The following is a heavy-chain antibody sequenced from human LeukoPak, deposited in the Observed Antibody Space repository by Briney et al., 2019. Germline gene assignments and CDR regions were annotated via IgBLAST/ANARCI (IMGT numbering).Heavy chain of an antibody. CDR2: IYSGGST. D-gene: IGHD2-15*01. CDR3: ARDSREAYCSGGSCYSGYYYYGMDV. J-gene: IGHJ6*02. CDR1: GFTVSSNY. Sequence: GGSLRLSCAASGFTVSSNYMSWVRQAPGKGLEWVSVIYSGGSTYYADSVKGRFTISRDNSKNTLYLQMNSLRAEDTAVYYCARDSREAYCSGGSCYSGYYYYGMDVWGQGTTVTVSS. V-gene: IGHV3-53*01.